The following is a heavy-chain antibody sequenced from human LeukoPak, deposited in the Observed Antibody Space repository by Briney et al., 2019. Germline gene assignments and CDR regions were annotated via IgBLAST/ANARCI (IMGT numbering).Heavy chain of an antibody. CDR2: IKDNGAGT. CDR1: GFTFSSYA. V-gene: IGHV3-23*01. J-gene: IGHJ6*03. D-gene: IGHD3-16*01. CDR3: AKGLRTGVGPYMGYHYYMDV. Sequence: GGSLRLSCAASGFTFSSYAMSWVRQAPGKGLKWVSTIKDNGAGTYYADSVKGRSTISRDNSYNTVSLQMNSLRDEDTGVYYCAKGLRTGVGPYMGYHYYMDVWGKGATVTVSS.